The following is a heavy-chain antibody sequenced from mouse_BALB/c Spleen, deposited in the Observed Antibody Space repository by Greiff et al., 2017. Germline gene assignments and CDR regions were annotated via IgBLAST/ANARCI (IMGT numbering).Heavy chain of an antibody. V-gene: IGHV5-6-4*01. CDR1: GFTFSSYT. Sequence: VQGVESGGGLVKPGGSLKLSCAASGFTFSSYTMSWVRQTPEKRLEWVATISSGGSYTYYPDSVKGRFTISRDNAKNTLYLQMSSLKSEDTAMYYCTRLATTAYFDYWGQGTTLTVSS. CDR3: TRLATTAYFDY. CDR2: ISSGGSYT. J-gene: IGHJ2*01. D-gene: IGHD1-2*01.